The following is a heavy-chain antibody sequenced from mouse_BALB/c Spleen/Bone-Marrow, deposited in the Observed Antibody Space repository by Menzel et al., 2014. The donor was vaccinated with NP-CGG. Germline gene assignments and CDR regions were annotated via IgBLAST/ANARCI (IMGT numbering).Heavy chain of an antibody. CDR3: ARNYYGSSLFAY. CDR2: IDPANGNT. D-gene: IGHD1-1*01. Sequence: EVQLVESGAELVKPGASVKLSCTASGFNIKDTYMYWVKQRPEQGLEWIGRIDPANGNTKYDPKFQDKATITADTSSNTAYLQLSSLTSEDTAVYYCARNYYGSSLFAYWGQGTLVTVSA. J-gene: IGHJ3*01. CDR1: GFNIKDTY. V-gene: IGHV14-3*02.